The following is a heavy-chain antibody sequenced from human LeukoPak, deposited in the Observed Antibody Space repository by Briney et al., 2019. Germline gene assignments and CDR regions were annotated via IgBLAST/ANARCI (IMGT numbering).Heavy chain of an antibody. D-gene: IGHD2-2*01. V-gene: IGHV3-30*04. CDR2: ISYDGSNK. CDR3: ARDVVEYQLLSSNWFDP. J-gene: IGHJ5*02. Sequence: GGSLRLSCAASGFTFSSYAMHWFRQAPGKGLEWVAVISYDGSNKYYADSVKGRFTISRDNSKNTLYLQMNSLRAEDTAVYYCARDVVEYQLLSSNWFDPWGQGTLVTVSS. CDR1: GFTFSSYA.